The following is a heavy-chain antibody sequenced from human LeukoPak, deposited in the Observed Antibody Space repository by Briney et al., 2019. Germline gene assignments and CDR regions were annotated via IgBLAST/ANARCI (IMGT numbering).Heavy chain of an antibody. D-gene: IGHD3-22*01. CDR1: GFTFSSYG. CDR2: IRYDGSNK. CDR3: AKDTGIVVAKYYFDY. V-gene: IGHV3-30*02. Sequence: GGSLRLSCAVSGFTFSSYGMHWVRQAPGKGLEWVAFIRYDGSNKYYADSVKGRFTISRDNSKNTLYLQMNSLRAEDTAVYYCAKDTGIVVAKYYFDYWGQGTLVTVSS. J-gene: IGHJ4*02.